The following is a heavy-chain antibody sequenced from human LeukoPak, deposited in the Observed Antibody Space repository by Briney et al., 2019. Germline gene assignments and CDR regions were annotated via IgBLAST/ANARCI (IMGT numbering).Heavy chain of an antibody. Sequence: PSETLSLTCAVSGVSISSNLWWTWVRQPPGKGLEWIAEIHHSGSINYNPSRKSRVTISVDTSKNQFSLKLSSVTAADTAVYYCARGLLSGGNWFDPWGQGTRVTVSS. CDR1: GVSISSNLW. CDR3: ARGLLSGGNWFDP. CDR2: IHHSGSI. D-gene: IGHD2-21*02. V-gene: IGHV4-4*02. J-gene: IGHJ5*02.